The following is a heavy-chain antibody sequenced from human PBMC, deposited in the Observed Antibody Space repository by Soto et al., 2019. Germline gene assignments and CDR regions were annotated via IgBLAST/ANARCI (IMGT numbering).Heavy chain of an antibody. Sequence: QVQLQQWGAGLLKPSETLSLTCAVYGGSFTGYYWSWIRQPPGKGLEWIGEINHSGSTSYNPSLQSRVTMSLDTSKNQISLRLTSVTAADTAVYYCARGWGASSDYWGQGNLVTVSS. CDR3: ARGWGASSDY. J-gene: IGHJ4*02. CDR1: GGSFTGYY. V-gene: IGHV4-34*01. D-gene: IGHD1-26*01. CDR2: INHSGST.